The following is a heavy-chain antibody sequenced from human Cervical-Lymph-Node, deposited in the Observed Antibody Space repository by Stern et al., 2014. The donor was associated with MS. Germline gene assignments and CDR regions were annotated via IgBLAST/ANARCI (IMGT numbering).Heavy chain of an antibody. V-gene: IGHV1-2*02. J-gene: IGHJ6*02. Sequence: VQLVESGAEVKKPGASVTVSCKASGYTFTGYYVHWVRQAPGQGLEWMGRINPNSGGTNYAQKSQDRVTMTRDTSINTAHMELSRLRSDDTAVYYCARSRISAIGDHYGMDVWGQGTTITVSS. D-gene: IGHD2-15*01. CDR3: ARSRISAIGDHYGMDV. CDR1: GYTFTGYY. CDR2: INPNSGGT.